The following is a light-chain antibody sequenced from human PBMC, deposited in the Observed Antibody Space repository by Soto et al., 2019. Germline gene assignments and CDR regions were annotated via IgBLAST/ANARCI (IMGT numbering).Light chain of an antibody. V-gene: IGLV2-14*01. CDR1: SSDVGGYNY. J-gene: IGLJ1*01. CDR3: TSYISSSTLYV. Sequence: QSALTQPASVSGSPGQWITISCTGTSSDVGGYNYLSWYQQHPGKAPKLMIYDVSNRPSGVSNRFSGSKSGNTASLTISGLQAEDEADYYCTSYISSSTLYVFGTGTKLTVL. CDR2: DVS.